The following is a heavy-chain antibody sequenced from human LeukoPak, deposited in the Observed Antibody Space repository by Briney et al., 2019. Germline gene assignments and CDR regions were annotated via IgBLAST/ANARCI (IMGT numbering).Heavy chain of an antibody. Sequence: PGRSLRLSCAACGFTFSGYGMHWGRQAPGKGLEWVAVISYDGSNKYYADSVKGRFTISRDNSKNTLYLQMNSLRAEDTAVYYCAKTGGLGIQLWLSYYYGMDVWGQGTTVTVSS. CDR1: GFTFSGYG. D-gene: IGHD5-18*01. J-gene: IGHJ6*02. V-gene: IGHV3-30*18. CDR2: ISYDGSNK. CDR3: AKTGGLGIQLWLSYYYGMDV.